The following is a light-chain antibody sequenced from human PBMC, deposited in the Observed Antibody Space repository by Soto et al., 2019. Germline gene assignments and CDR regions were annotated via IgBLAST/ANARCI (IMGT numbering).Light chain of an antibody. V-gene: IGKV3-20*01. CDR1: QSVSSSY. J-gene: IGKJ4*01. Sequence: EIVLTQSPGTLSLSPGERATLSCRASQSVSSSYLAWYQQKPGQAPRPLIYGASSRATGSPDRFSGRGSGTDFTLTTSRLEPEDQAVYDGHQYDSSPHTFGGGTKVEIK. CDR3: HQYDSSPHT. CDR2: GAS.